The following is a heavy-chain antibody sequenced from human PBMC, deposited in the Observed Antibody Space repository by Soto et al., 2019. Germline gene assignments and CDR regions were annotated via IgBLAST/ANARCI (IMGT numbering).Heavy chain of an antibody. D-gene: IGHD1-26*01. J-gene: IGHJ4*02. CDR3: AKDVSVGATDYCFDF. Sequence: PGGSLRLSCAVSGFTFSNFGMHWVRQAPGKGLEWVAVISYDGSDKYYADSVKGRFTISRDNSKNTLYLQMNSLRAEDTAVYYCAKDVSVGATDYCFDFWGQGTLVTVPQ. CDR2: ISYDGSDK. CDR1: GFTFSNFG. V-gene: IGHV3-30*18.